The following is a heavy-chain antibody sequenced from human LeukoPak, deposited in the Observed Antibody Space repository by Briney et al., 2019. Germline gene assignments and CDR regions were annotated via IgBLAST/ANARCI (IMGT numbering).Heavy chain of an antibody. Sequence: PWGSLRLSCAASGFTFSSYAMHWVRQAPGKGLEWVAVISYDGSNKYYADSVKGRFTISRDNSKNTLYLQMNSLRAEDTAVYYCARGGDITMIGLYDAFDIWGQGTMVTVSS. D-gene: IGHD3-22*01. CDR1: GFTFSSYA. V-gene: IGHV3-30-3*01. CDR2: ISYDGSNK. J-gene: IGHJ3*02. CDR3: ARGGDITMIGLYDAFDI.